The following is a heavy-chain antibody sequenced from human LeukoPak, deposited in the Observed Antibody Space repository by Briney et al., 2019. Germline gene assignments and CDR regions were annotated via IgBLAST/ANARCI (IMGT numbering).Heavy chain of an antibody. D-gene: IGHD3-22*01. V-gene: IGHV3-48*03. CDR3: ARETNDMIVVVDPLGFDY. CDR2: ISSSGSTI. Sequence: PGGSLRLSCAASGFTFSSYEMNWVRQAPGKGLEWVSYISSSGSTIYYADSVKGRFAISRDNAKNSLYLQMNSLRAEDTAVYYCARETNDMIVVVDPLGFDYWGQGTLVTVSS. CDR1: GFTFSSYE. J-gene: IGHJ4*02.